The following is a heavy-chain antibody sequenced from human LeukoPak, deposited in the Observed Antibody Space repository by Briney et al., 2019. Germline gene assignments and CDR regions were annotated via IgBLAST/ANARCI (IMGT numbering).Heavy chain of an antibody. CDR2: ISSSSSTI. Sequence: GGSLRLSRAASGFTFSSYSMNWVRQAPGKGLEWVSYISSSSSTIYYADSVKGRFTISRDNAKNSLYLQMNSLRAEDTAVYYCARELVVVAATHYYYYMDVWGKGTTVTVSS. CDR3: ARELVVVAATHYYYYMDV. D-gene: IGHD2-15*01. J-gene: IGHJ6*03. V-gene: IGHV3-48*01. CDR1: GFTFSSYS.